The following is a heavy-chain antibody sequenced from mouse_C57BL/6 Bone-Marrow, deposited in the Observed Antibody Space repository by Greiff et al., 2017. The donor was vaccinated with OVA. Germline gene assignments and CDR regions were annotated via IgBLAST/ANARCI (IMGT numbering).Heavy chain of an antibody. CDR1: GFSLTSYG. V-gene: IGHV2-5*01. D-gene: IGHD2-4*01. J-gene: IGHJ2*01. Sequence: QVQLQQSGPGLVQPSQSLSITCTVSGFSLTSYGVHWVRQSPGKGLEWLGVIWRGGSTDYNAAFMSRLSISKNTSKSQVFFKMNSLQADDTAIYYCAKEDYDYEDYFDYWGQGTTPTVSS. CDR2: IWRGGST. CDR3: AKEDYDYEDYFDY.